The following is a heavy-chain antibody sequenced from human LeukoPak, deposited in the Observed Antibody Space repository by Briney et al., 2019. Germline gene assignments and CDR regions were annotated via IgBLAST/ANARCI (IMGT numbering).Heavy chain of an antibody. CDR1: GLTFSSYG. Sequence: GGSLRLSCAASGLTFSSYGMHWVRQAPGKGLEWVAVIWYDGSNKYYADSVKGRFTISRDNSKNTLYLQMNSLRAEDTAVYYCARGDYGDYNTYYFDYWGQGTLVTVSS. V-gene: IGHV3-33*08. CDR2: IWYDGSNK. J-gene: IGHJ4*02. CDR3: ARGDYGDYNTYYFDY. D-gene: IGHD4-17*01.